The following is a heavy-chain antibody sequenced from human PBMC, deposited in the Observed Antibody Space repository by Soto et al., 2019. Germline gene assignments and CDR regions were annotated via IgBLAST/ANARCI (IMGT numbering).Heavy chain of an antibody. D-gene: IGHD3-9*01. V-gene: IGHV1-18*04. CDR3: ARDRDILTGYYSGGWFDP. J-gene: IGHJ5*02. CDR1: GYTFTSYG. Sequence: ASVKVSCKASGYTFTSYGISWVRQAPGQGLEWMGWISAYNGNTKYAQKFQGRVTMTTDTSTSTAYMELRSLRSDDTAVYYCARDRDILTGYYSGGWFDPWGQGTLVTVSS. CDR2: ISAYNGNT.